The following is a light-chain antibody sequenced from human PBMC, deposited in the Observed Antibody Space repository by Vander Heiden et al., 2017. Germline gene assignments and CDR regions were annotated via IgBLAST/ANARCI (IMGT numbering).Light chain of an antibody. Sequence: DIQMTQSPSSLSASVGDRVTITCRASQGISSYLNWYHQKPGKAPKLLIFAASSLQSGVPSRFSGSGSGTDFTLTISSLQPEDFATYYCQQCDTTPRTFGPGTNVEIK. CDR3: QQCDTTPRT. CDR2: AAS. V-gene: IGKV1-39*01. J-gene: IGKJ1*01. CDR1: QGISSY.